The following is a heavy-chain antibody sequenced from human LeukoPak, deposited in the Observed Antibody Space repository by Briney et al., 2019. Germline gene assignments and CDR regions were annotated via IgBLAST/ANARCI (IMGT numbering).Heavy chain of an antibody. Sequence: SETLSLTCTVSGGSISSGSYYWSWIRQPAGKGLEWIGRIYTSGSTNYNPSLKSRVTISVDTSKNQFSLKLSSVTAADTAVYYCARRARVYCSSTSCEYYYYYYMDVWGKGTTVTVSS. D-gene: IGHD2-2*01. J-gene: IGHJ6*03. CDR3: ARRARVYCSSTSCEYYYYYYMDV. V-gene: IGHV4-61*02. CDR2: IYTSGST. CDR1: GGSISSGSYY.